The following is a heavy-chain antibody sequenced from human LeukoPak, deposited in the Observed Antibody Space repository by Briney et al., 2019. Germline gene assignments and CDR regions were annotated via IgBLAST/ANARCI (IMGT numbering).Heavy chain of an antibody. CDR3: ARYSGSYHSFHY. Sequence: GGSLRLSCAASGFTFSGYWMSWVRQAPGKGLEWVANVNEDGSGRYYVDSVKGRFTVSRDNAENSLYLQMNSLRPEDTAVYYCARYSGSYHSFHYWGQGTLVTVSS. CDR2: VNEDGSGR. J-gene: IGHJ4*02. D-gene: IGHD1-26*01. V-gene: IGHV3-7*03. CDR1: GFTFSGYW.